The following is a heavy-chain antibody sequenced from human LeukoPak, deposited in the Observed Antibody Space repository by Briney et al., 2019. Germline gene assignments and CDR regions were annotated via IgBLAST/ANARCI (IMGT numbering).Heavy chain of an antibody. Sequence: GASVKVSCKASGYTFTDYYMHWVRQAPGQGLEWMGWINPNSGGTNYAQKFQGRVTMTRDTSISTAYMELSRLTSDDTAIYYCARDPSPTSLDYWGQGTLVTVSS. D-gene: IGHD1-26*01. V-gene: IGHV1-2*02. CDR1: GYTFTDYY. CDR3: ARDPSPTSLDY. J-gene: IGHJ4*02. CDR2: INPNSGGT.